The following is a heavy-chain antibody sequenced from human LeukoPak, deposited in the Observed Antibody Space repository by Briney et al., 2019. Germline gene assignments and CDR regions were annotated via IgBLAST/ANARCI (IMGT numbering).Heavy chain of an antibody. CDR2: IIPIPGIA. CDR1: GGTFSSYA. V-gene: IGHV1-69*04. D-gene: IGHD6-13*01. CDR3: ARASLGVSSWPDY. J-gene: IGHJ4*02. Sequence: ASVKVSCKASGGTFSSYAISWVRQAPGQGLEWMGRIIPIPGIANYAQKFQGRVTITADKSTSTAYMELSSLRSEDTAVYYCARASLGVSSWPDYWGQGTLVTVSS.